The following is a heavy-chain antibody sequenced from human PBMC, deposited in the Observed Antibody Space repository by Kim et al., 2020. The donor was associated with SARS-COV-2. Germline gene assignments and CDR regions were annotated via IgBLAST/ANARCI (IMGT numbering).Heavy chain of an antibody. V-gene: IGHV4-39*01. J-gene: IGHJ4*02. D-gene: IGHD3-9*01. Sequence: SETLSLTCTVSGGSISSSSYYWGWIRQPPGKGLEWIGSIYYSGSTYYNPSLKSQVTISVDTSKNQFSLKLSSVTAADTAVYYCASELLHRDYDILTGRDAKALDYWGQGTLVTVSS. CDR1: GGSISSSSYY. CDR3: ASELLHRDYDILTGRDAKALDY. CDR2: IYYSGST.